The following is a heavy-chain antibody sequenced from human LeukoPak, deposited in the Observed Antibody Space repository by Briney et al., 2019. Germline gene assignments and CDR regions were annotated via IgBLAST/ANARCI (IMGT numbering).Heavy chain of an antibody. J-gene: IGHJ3*02. D-gene: IGHD6-19*01. CDR2: FDPEDGEA. CDR3: AARRNISVAGPGAFDI. Sequence: ASVKVSCKVSGYTLIELSMHWVRQAPGKGLECMGGFDPEDGEAIYAQKFQGRVTMTEDTSTDTAYMELSSLKLEDTAVYYCAARRNISVAGPGAFDIWGQGTMVTVSS. CDR1: GYTLIELS. V-gene: IGHV1-24*01.